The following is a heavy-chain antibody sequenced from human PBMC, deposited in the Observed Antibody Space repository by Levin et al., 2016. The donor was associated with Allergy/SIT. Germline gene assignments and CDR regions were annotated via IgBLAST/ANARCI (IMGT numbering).Heavy chain of an antibody. V-gene: IGHV3-33*01. J-gene: IGHJ6*02. CDR2: IYYDGSNK. CDR3: ARDYGSGMDV. D-gene: IGHD3-16*01. Sequence: VRQAPGKGLEWVALIYYDGSNKHYADSVKGRFTISRDNSKNTLDLQMNSLRAEDTAVYYCARDYGSGMDVWGQGTTVTVSS.